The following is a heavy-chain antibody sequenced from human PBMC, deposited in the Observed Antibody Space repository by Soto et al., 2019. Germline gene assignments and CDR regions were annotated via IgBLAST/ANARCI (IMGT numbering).Heavy chain of an antibody. V-gene: IGHV4-34*01. CDR2: IKDGGVT. J-gene: IGHJ4*02. D-gene: IGHD5-12*01. CDR3: ARGQEGIVATH. CDR1: GGSLTGYY. Sequence: QVHLQQWGAGLLKPSETLSLTCAVNGGSLTGYYWSWIRQPPGKGLEWIGEIKDGGVTNYSPSLRGRATMSADTYKNQFSLKLNSVTAADTAVYYRARGQEGIVATHWDQGTLVTVSS.